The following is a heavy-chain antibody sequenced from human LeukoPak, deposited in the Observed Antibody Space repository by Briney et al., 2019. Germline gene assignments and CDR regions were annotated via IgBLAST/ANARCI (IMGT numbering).Heavy chain of an antibody. J-gene: IGHJ4*02. CDR1: GGSISSSSYY. CDR3: ARHLSDYYGSGSYYNS. Sequence: SETLSLTCTVSGGSISSSSYYWGWIRQPPGKGLEWIGSIYYSGSTYYNPSLKSRVTISVDTSKNQFSLKLSSVTAADTAVYYRARHLSDYYGSGSYYNSWGQGTLVTVSS. V-gene: IGHV4-39*01. D-gene: IGHD3-10*01. CDR2: IYYSGST.